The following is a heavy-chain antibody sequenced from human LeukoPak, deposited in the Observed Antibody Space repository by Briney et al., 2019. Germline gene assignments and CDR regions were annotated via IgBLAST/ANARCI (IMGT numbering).Heavy chain of an antibody. CDR1: GYSFTSYW. V-gene: IGHV5-51*01. CDR3: ARSSHYYDFWSGYSDY. Sequence: GESLKISCKGSGYSFTSYWIGWVRQMPGKGLERMGIIYPGDSDTRYSPSFQGQVTISADKSISTAYLQWSSLKASDTAMYYCARSSHYYDFWSGYSDYWGQGTLVTVSS. CDR2: IYPGDSDT. D-gene: IGHD3-3*01. J-gene: IGHJ4*02.